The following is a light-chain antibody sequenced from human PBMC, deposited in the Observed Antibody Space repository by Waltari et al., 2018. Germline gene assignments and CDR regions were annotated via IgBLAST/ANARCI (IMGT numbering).Light chain of an antibody. CDR2: DAS. J-gene: IGKJ2*01. Sequence: ETVMTQSPATVSVSPGERAALSCRDSQSVSSNVAWYQHKHGQAPRLLIYDASTRATGIPVRFRGRGSGTDFTLSISSLQSEDFAIYYCQQYNNWPPYTFGHGTKLEI. V-gene: IGKV3-15*01. CDR1: QSVSSN. CDR3: QQYNNWPPYT.